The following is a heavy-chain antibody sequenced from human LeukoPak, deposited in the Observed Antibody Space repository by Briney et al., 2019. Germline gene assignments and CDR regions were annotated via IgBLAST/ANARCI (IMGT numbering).Heavy chain of an antibody. D-gene: IGHD2-8*01. V-gene: IGHV4-39*07. CDR2: INHSGST. J-gene: IGHJ4*02. CDR3: ARGLVTMLSY. Sequence: SETLSLTCTVSGGSIRSCYYYWGWIRQPPGKGLEWIGEINHSGSTNYNPSLKSRVTISVDTSKNQFSLKLSSVTAADTAVYYCARGLVTMLSYWGQGTLVTVSS. CDR1: GGSIRSCYYY.